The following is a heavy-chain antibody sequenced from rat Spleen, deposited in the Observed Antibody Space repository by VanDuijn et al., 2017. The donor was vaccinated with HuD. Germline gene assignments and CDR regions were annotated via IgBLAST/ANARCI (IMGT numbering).Heavy chain of an antibody. CDR3: ASHGYNSYFDY. Sequence: EVQLVESDGGLVQPGRSLKLSCAASGFTFSDYYMAWVRQAPTKGLEWVATISSDGFNTYYRDSVKGRFTVSRDNSKSTLYLQMDSLRSGETATYYCASHGYNSYFDYGGQGVMVTVSS. J-gene: IGHJ2*01. D-gene: IGHD1-9*01. CDR1: GFTFSDYY. CDR2: ISSDGFNT. V-gene: IGHV5-29*01.